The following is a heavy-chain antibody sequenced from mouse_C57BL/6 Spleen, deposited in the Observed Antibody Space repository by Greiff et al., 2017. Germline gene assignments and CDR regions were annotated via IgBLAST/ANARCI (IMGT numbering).Heavy chain of an antibody. CDR2: IDPSASEP. D-gene: IGHD1-1*01. CDR1: GFTFTSYW. CDR3: ASGVTTVVADY. V-gene: IGHV1-52*01. Sequence: QVQLQQSGAELVRPGSSVKLSCKASGFTFTSYWMHWVQQRPIQGLEWIGNIDPSASEPHYNQKFKDKATLTVDKSSSTAYMQLSSLTSEDSAVYYFASGVTTVVADYWGQGTTLTVST. J-gene: IGHJ2*01.